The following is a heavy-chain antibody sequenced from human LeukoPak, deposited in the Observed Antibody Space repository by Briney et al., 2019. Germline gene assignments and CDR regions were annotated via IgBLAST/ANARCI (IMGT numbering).Heavy chain of an antibody. CDR2: ISGSGGST. J-gene: IGHJ4*02. V-gene: IGHV3-23*01. D-gene: IGHD4-17*01. Sequence: QTGGSLRLSCAASGFTFSSYAMSWVRQAPGKGLEWVSAISGSGGSTYYADSVKGRFTISRDNSKNTLYLQMNSLRAEDTAVYYCAKVRNGDYVLWFDYWGQGTLVTVSS. CDR3: AKVRNGDYVLWFDY. CDR1: GFTFSSYA.